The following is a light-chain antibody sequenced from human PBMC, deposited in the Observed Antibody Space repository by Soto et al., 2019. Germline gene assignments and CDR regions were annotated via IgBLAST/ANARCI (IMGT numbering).Light chain of an antibody. CDR2: GAS. Sequence: EFELTQSPGTLSLSPGERATLSCRASQSFNSIYLAWYQQKPGQAPRLLIYGASSRATGIPGRFSGSGSGTDFTLTISRLEPEDFAVYYCHQYDSWTFGQGTKVDIK. CDR1: QSFNSIY. CDR3: HQYDSWT. J-gene: IGKJ1*01. V-gene: IGKV3-20*01.